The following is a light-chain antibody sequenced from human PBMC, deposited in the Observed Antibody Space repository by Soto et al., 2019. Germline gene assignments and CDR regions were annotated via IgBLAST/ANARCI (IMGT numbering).Light chain of an antibody. CDR2: GAS. V-gene: IGKV3-15*01. J-gene: IGKJ4*01. CDR1: QSVSSN. Sequence: EILMTQSPATLSVSPGERATLSCRASQSVSSNLAWYQQKPGQSPRLLIYGASTRATGIPARFSGSGSGTEFTLTISRLQSEDFAVYYCQQYNNWPPLTFGGGTKV. CDR3: QQYNNWPPLT.